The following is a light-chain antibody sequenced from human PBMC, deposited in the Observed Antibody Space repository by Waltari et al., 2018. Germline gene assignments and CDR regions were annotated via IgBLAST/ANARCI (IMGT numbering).Light chain of an antibody. CDR3: AAWDDSLTGWV. V-gene: IGLV1-44*01. CDR1: SPHIGGNT. J-gene: IGLJ3*02. Sequence: QSVLTQPPSASGTPGQRVTISCSGSSPHIGGNTVNRYQQLPGTAPKLLSFGASQRPSGVPERFCGSKSGTSASLAISGLQSEDEAGYYCAAWDDSLTGWVFGGGTKLTVL. CDR2: GAS.